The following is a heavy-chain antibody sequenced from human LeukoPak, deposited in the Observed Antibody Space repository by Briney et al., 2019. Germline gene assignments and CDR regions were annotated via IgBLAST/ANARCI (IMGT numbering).Heavy chain of an antibody. J-gene: IGHJ3*02. CDR1: GGSISSYY. V-gene: IGHV4-59*01. CDR3: ARERSGYSYAFDI. D-gene: IGHD5-18*01. CDR2: IYYSGST. Sequence: SETLSLTCTVSGGSISSYYWSWIRQPPGKGLEWIGYIYYSGSTNYNPSFKSRVTIPVDTSKNQFSLKLSSVTAADTAVYYCARERSGYSYAFDIWGQGTMVTVSS.